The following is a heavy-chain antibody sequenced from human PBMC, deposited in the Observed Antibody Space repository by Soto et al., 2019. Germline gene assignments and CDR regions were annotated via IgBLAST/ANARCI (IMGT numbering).Heavy chain of an antibody. CDR1: GYSFTSYW. Sequence: EVQLVQSGAEVKKPGESLKISCKGSGYSFTSYWIGWVRQMPGKGLEWMGIIYPGDSDTRYSPSFQGQVTISADKSISSAYLQCSFLKASDTAMYYCAVVPAAEGFGYFDYWCQGTLVNVST. CDR3: AVVPAAEGFGYFDY. CDR2: IYPGDSDT. V-gene: IGHV5-51*03. J-gene: IGHJ4*02. D-gene: IGHD2-2*01.